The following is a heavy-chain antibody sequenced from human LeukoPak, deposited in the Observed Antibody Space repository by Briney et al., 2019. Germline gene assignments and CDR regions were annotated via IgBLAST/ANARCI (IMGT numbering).Heavy chain of an antibody. Sequence: PGGSLRLSCAASGFTFSSYWMSWVRQAPGKGLEWVANIKQDGSEKYYVDSVKGRFTISRDNAKNSLYLQMNSLRAEDTAVYYCARMSYDFWSGYYSPYYYYGMDVWGQGTTVTVSS. CDR2: IKQDGSEK. D-gene: IGHD3-3*01. CDR3: ARMSYDFWSGYYSPYYYYGMDV. V-gene: IGHV3-7*01. CDR1: GFTFSSYW. J-gene: IGHJ6*02.